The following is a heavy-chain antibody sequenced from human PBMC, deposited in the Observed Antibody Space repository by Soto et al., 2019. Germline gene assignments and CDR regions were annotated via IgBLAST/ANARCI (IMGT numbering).Heavy chain of an antibody. CDR1: GYTFTSYG. V-gene: IGHV1-18*01. J-gene: IGHJ6*02. CDR2: INGYTGNT. CDR3: ARSWVTGKGGMDV. Sequence: QVQLVQSGAEVKKPGASVKVSCKTSGYTFTSYGLSWVRQAPGQGLEGMGWINGYTGNTNYAQKFQGRVTMTTDTSTNTSYLDLWTLISDDTAVYYCARSWVTGKGGMDVWGQGTTVTVSS. D-gene: IGHD3-16*01.